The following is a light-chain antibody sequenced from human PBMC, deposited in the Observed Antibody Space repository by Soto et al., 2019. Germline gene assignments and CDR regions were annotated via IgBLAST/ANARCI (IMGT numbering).Light chain of an antibody. CDR2: EVS. V-gene: IGLV2-14*01. CDR3: SSYTTSTTQV. Sequence: QSALTQPASVSGSPGQSITISCTGTSSDVGDYNYVSWYQQHPGKVPKLVIFEVSNRPSGVSDRFSGSKSANTASLTISGLQAEDEADYYCSSYTTSTTQVFGGGTKLTVL. CDR1: SSDVGDYNY. J-gene: IGLJ2*01.